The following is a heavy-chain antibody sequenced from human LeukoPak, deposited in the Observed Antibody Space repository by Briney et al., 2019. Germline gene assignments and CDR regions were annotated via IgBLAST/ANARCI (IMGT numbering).Heavy chain of an antibody. V-gene: IGHV3-21*01. CDR1: GFTFSSYS. D-gene: IGHD6-19*01. CDR3: ARGSGSGWYWPFRP. Sequence: SGGSLRLSCAASGFTFSSYSMNWVRQAPGKGLEWVSSISSSSSYIYYADSVKGRFTISRGNAKNSLYLQMNSLRAEDTAVYYCARGSGSGWYWPFRPWGQGTLVTVSS. CDR2: ISSSSSYI. J-gene: IGHJ5*02.